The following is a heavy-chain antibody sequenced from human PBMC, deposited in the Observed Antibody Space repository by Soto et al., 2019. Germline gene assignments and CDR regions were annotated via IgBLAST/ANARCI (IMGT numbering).Heavy chain of an antibody. CDR3: ARDSWGLAVPDYHYYAMDV. CDR1: GYTFTSYG. V-gene: IGHV1-18*04. CDR2: ISVYSGST. J-gene: IGHJ6*02. D-gene: IGHD6-19*01. Sequence: QVQLVQSGAEVKKPGASVRVSCEACGYTFTSYGISWVRQAPGQGLEWMGWISVYSGSTNYAQKLQGRVTMTTDRSTRAVYMELRSLRSDDTAVYYCARDSWGLAVPDYHYYAMDVWGQGTTVTVS.